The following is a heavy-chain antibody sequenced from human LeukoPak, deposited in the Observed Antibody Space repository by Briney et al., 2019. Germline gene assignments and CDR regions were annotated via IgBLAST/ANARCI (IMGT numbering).Heavy chain of an antibody. CDR3: SRVGAEVAYTRGYLDH. D-gene: IGHD5-12*01. J-gene: IGHJ4*02. V-gene: IGHV3-53*04. CDR1: GFTPSRHD. CDR2: IYMGGIT. Sequence: PGGSLSLSCAVSGFTPSRHDMSWVRQAPGKGLEWVSVIYMGGITYYADSVKGRFTISRHSSKNTLYLQMNSLRADESSVCHGSRVGAEVAYTRGYLDHWGQGTLVTVSS.